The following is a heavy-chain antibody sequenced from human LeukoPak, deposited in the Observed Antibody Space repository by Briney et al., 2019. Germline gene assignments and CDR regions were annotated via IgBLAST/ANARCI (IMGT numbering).Heavy chain of an antibody. D-gene: IGHD3-10*01. CDR1: GFTVSSNY. CDR3: ATSSRITMVRGADFDY. V-gene: IGHV3-21*04. J-gene: IGHJ4*01. Sequence: PGGSLRLSCAASGFTVSSNYMSWVRQAPGKGLEWVSSISSSSSYIYYADSVKGRFTISRDNAKNSLYLQMNSLRSEDTAVYYCATSSRITMVRGADFDYWGHGTLVTVSS. CDR2: ISSSSSYI.